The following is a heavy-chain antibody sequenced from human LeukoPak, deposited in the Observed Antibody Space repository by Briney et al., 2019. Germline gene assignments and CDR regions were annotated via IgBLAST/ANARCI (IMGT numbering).Heavy chain of an antibody. CDR1: GGSISSSSYY. V-gene: IGHV4-39*07. Sequence: SETLSLTCTVSGGSISSSSYYWGWIRQPPGKGLEWIGSIYYSGSTYYNPSLESRINISPDTSKNQFSLKLSSVTIADTAIYYCARGRDPYKVAYWGPGTLVTVSS. CDR2: IYYSGST. CDR3: ARGRDPYKVAY. D-gene: IGHD3-16*02. J-gene: IGHJ4*02.